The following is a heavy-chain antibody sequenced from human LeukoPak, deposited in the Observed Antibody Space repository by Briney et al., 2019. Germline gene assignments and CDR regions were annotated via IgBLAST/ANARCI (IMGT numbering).Heavy chain of an antibody. V-gene: IGHV4-59*01. D-gene: IGHD3-3*01. CDR3: ARTVASITIFGVDLNWFDP. CDR1: GGSISSYY. J-gene: IGHJ5*02. CDR2: IYYGGST. Sequence: SETLSLTCPVSGGSISSYYWSWIRQPPGKGLEWIGYIYYGGSTNYNPSLKSRVTISVDTSKNQFSLKLSSVTAADTAVYYCARTVASITIFGVDLNWFDPWGQGTLVTVSS.